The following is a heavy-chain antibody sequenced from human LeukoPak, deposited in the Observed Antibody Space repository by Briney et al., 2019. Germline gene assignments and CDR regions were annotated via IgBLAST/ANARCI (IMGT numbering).Heavy chain of an antibody. J-gene: IGHJ4*02. CDR2: IIPIFGTA. CDR1: GGTFSSYA. D-gene: IGHD6-13*01. CDR3: ARSSLYSSSWYEPPSLGEDY. V-gene: IGHV1-69*01. Sequence: SVKVSCKASGGTFSSYAISWVRQAPGQGIEWMGGIIPIFGTANYAQKFQGRVTITADESTSTAYMELSSLRSEDTAVYYCARSSLYSSSWYEPPSLGEDYWGQGTLVTVSS.